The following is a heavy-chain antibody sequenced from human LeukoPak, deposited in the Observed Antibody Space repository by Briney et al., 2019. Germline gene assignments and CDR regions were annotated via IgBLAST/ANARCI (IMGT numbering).Heavy chain of an antibody. J-gene: IGHJ5*02. V-gene: IGHV3-33*01. CDR1: GFTFSSYG. CDR3: ARDVRLLEWFFDP. D-gene: IGHD3-3*01. Sequence: PGGSLRLSCAASGFTFSSYGMHWVRQAPARGLEGVAVIWYDGSNKYYADSVKGRFTISRDNSKNTLYLQMNSLRAEDTAVYYCARDVRLLEWFFDPWGQGTLVTVSS. CDR2: IWYDGSNK.